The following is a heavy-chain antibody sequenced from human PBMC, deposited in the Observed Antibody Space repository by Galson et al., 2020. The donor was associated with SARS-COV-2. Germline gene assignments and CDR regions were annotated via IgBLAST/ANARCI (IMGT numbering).Heavy chain of an antibody. J-gene: IGHJ6*02. CDR1: GFTFSSYW. Sequence: GESLKISCAASGFTFSSYWMSWVRQAPGKGLEWVANIKQDGSEKYYVDSVKGRFTISRDNAKNSLYLQMNSLRAEDTAVYYCARDLAVAATYYYYYGMDVWGQGTTVTVSS. CDR2: IKQDGSEK. V-gene: IGHV3-7*01. CDR3: ARDLAVAATYYYYYGMDV. D-gene: IGHD6-19*01.